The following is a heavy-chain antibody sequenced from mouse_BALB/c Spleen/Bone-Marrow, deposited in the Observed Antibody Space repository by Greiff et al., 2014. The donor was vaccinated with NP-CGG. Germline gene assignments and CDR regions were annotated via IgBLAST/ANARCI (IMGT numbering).Heavy chain of an antibody. CDR1: GYTFTSYW. D-gene: IGHD1-1*01. CDR2: IYPSASYT. CDR3: TRGDDYYGGAPC. Sequence: QVQLQQSGAELVRPGASVKLSCKASGYTFTSYWINWVKQRPGQGLEWIGNIYPSASYTNYNQKFKDKATLTVDKSSSTAYMQLSSPTSEDSAVYYCTRGDDYYGGAPCWGQGTTLTVSS. J-gene: IGHJ2*01. V-gene: IGHV1-69*02.